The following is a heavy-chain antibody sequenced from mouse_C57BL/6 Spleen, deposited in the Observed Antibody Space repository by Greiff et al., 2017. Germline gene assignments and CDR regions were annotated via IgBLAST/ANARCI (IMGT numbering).Heavy chain of an antibody. D-gene: IGHD2-2*01. V-gene: IGHV1-80*01. J-gene: IGHJ4*01. Sequence: LVESGAELVKPGASVKISCKASGYAFSSYWMNWVKQRPGKGLEWIGQIYPGDGDTNYNGKFKGKATLTADKSSSTAYMQLSRLTSEDSAVYFCSRYHGYEDGPSYYAMDYWGQGTSVTVSS. CDR1: GYAFSSYW. CDR2: IYPGDGDT. CDR3: SRYHGYEDGPSYYAMDY.